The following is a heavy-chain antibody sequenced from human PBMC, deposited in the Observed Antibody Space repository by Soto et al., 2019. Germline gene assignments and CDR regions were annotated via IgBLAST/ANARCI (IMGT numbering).Heavy chain of an antibody. Sequence: PGGSLRLSCAASGFTFSSYWMHWVRQAPGKGLVWVSRINSDGSSTSYADSVKGRFTISRDNAKNTLYLQMNSLRAEDTAVYYCAREIVVVPAALNWFDSWGQGTLVTVSS. CDR2: INSDGSST. D-gene: IGHD2-2*01. CDR1: GFTFSSYW. CDR3: AREIVVVPAALNWFDS. J-gene: IGHJ5*01. V-gene: IGHV3-74*01.